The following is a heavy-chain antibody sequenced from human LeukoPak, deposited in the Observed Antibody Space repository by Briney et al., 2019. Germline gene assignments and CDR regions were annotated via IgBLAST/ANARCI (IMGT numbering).Heavy chain of an antibody. Sequence: SETLSLTCTVSGGSITGYYWNWIRQPAGQGLEWLGRVYSSGVGNYNPSLTSRLTMSVDTSKNQFSLKLTSLTAADTAVYYCAREEFLHEIDSSGYFVYWGQGTLVTVSS. V-gene: IGHV4-4*07. CDR2: VYSSGVG. CDR1: GGSITGYY. CDR3: AREEFLHEIDSSGYFVY. D-gene: IGHD3-22*01. J-gene: IGHJ4*02.